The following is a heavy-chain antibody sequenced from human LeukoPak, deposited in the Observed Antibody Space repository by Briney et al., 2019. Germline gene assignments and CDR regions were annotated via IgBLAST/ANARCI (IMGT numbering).Heavy chain of an antibody. CDR2: VSQSGST. J-gene: IGHJ4*02. Sequence: SETPSLTCTVSGYSLRNGFHWAWFRQPPGKRLEWIGSVSQSGSTYDNPSLKSRVTISVDTSKNQFSLKLSSVTAADTAVYYCARVPRAGYYYDSSGYGGNFDYWGQGTLVTVSS. D-gene: IGHD3-22*01. CDR3: ARVPRAGYYYDSSGYGGNFDY. V-gene: IGHV4-38-2*02. CDR1: GYSLRNGFH.